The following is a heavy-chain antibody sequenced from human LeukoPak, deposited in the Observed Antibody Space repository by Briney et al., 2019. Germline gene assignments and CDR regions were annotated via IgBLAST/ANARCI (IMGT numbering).Heavy chain of an antibody. D-gene: IGHD6-13*01. J-gene: IGHJ6*02. CDR2: SYSSCNT. CDR3: ARDGGIASSGLYYYYGMDV. V-gene: IGHV4-4*07. Sequence: PSETLSLTCTVSGGPISGCYWSWIRQPARKALELKGRSYSSCNTIYNSSPAIRITMSVDTSNSQFSLKLSSVTAADTAVYYCARDGGIASSGLYYYYGMDVWGQGTAVTVSS. CDR1: GGPISGCY.